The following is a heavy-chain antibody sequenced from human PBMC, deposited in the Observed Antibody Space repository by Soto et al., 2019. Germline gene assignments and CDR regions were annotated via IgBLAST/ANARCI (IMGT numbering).Heavy chain of an antibody. D-gene: IGHD1-7*01. CDR1: GDRVSSNSAA. Sequence: KQSQTLSLTCAISGDRVSSNSAAWNWIRQSPSRGLEWLGRTYYRSKWYNDYAVSVKSRITINPDTSKNQFSLQLNSVTPEDTAVYYCARVRLELPPNDYYGMDVWGQGTTVTVSS. CDR3: ARVRLELPPNDYYGMDV. CDR2: TYYRSKWYN. J-gene: IGHJ6*02. V-gene: IGHV6-1*01.